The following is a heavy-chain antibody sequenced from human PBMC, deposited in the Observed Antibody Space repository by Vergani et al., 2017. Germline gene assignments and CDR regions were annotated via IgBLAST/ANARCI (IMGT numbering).Heavy chain of an antibody. Sequence: QVQLQESGPGLVKPSQTLSLTCTVSGGSINSHNYYWSWIRQPAGKGLEWIGRIPTSGSTNYNPSLKSRVTMSEDTSKNPFSLNLTSVTAADTAVYFCARGRCLGGSCYKPLFDYWGQGILVTVAS. CDR1: GGSINSHNYY. J-gene: IGHJ4*02. D-gene: IGHD2-15*01. CDR2: IPTSGST. CDR3: ARGRCLGGSCYKPLFDY. V-gene: IGHV4-61*02.